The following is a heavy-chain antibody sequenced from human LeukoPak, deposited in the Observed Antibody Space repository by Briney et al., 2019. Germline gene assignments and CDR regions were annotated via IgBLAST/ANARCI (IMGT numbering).Heavy chain of an antibody. CDR1: GGSFSGYY. CDR3: ARGVDYYGSGSYSYYYYYMDV. V-gene: IGHV4-34*01. Sequence: SETLSLTCAVYGGSFSGYYWSWIREPPGKGLEWIGEINHRGSTNYNPSLKSRVTISVDTSKNQFSLKLSSVTAADTAVYYCARGVDYYGSGSYSYYYYYMDVWGKGTTVTVSS. D-gene: IGHD3-10*01. CDR2: INHRGST. J-gene: IGHJ6*03.